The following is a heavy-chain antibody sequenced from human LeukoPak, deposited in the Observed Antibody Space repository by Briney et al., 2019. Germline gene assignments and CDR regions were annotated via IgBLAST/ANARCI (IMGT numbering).Heavy chain of an antibody. V-gene: IGHV1-18*01. Sequence: ASVKVSCKASGYTFTSYGISWVRQAPGQGLEWMGWISAYNGNTNYAQKLQGRVTMTTDTSTSTAYMELSSLRSEDTAVYYCARGKWFGELLSVYYYYYMDVWGKGTTVTISS. CDR3: ARGKWFGELLSVYYYYYMDV. CDR1: GYTFTSYG. D-gene: IGHD3-10*01. J-gene: IGHJ6*03. CDR2: ISAYNGNT.